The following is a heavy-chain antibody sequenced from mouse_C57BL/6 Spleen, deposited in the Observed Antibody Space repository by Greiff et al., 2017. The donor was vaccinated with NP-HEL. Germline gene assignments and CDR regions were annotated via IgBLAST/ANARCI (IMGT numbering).Heavy chain of an antibody. Sequence: EVQLQQSGPELVKPGASVKMSCKASGYTFTDYNMHWVKQSHGKSLEWIGYINPNNGGTSYNQKFKGKATLTVNKSSSTAYMELRSLTSEDSAVYYCAGGGLGSLDYWGQGTTLTVSS. CDR1: GYTFTDYN. V-gene: IGHV1-22*01. D-gene: IGHD3-1*01. CDR3: AGGGLGSLDY. J-gene: IGHJ2*01. CDR2: INPNNGGT.